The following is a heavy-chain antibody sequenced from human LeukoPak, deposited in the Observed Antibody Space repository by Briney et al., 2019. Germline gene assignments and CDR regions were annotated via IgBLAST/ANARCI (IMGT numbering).Heavy chain of an antibody. CDR3: ARDRRGSSGWYSDFDY. D-gene: IGHD6-19*01. CDR2: INYSGRT. V-gene: IGHV4-61*08. J-gene: IGHJ4*02. Sequence: SETLSLTCTVSGGSISSGDYYWSWIRQPPGKGLQWIGYINYSGRTNYNPSLTSRVTVSVDTSKNQFSLKLSSVTAADTAVYYCARDRRGSSGWYSDFDYWGQGTLVTVSS. CDR1: GGSISSGDYY.